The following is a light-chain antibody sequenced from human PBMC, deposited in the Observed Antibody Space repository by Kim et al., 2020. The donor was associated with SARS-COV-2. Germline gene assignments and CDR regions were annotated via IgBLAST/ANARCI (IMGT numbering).Light chain of an antibody. V-gene: IGLV2-14*03. Sequence: ITIACTGTSSDVGGYNYVSWYQQHPGKAPKLMIYDVSNRPSGVSNRFSGSKSGNTASLTISGLQAEDEADYYCSSYTSSSTLYVVFGGGTQLTVL. J-gene: IGLJ2*01. CDR1: SSDVGGYNY. CDR2: DVS. CDR3: SSYTSSSTLYVV.